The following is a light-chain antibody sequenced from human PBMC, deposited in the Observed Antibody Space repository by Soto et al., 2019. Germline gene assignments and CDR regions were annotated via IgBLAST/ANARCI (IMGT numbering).Light chain of an antibody. CDR1: QSVSSN. CDR2: GAS. V-gene: IGKV3-15*01. Sequence: EIVMTQSPATLSVSPGERATLSCRASQSVSSNLAWYQQKPGQAPRLLIYGASTRATGIPARFSGSGSGTEFTLTICSLQSEDFAVYYCQQYNNWPPWSFGRGTMVEIK. J-gene: IGKJ1*01. CDR3: QQYNNWPPWS.